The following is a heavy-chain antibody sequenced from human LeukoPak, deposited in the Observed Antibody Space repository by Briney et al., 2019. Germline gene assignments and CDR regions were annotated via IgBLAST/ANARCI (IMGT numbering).Heavy chain of an antibody. CDR3: ARGSRGYSYGSHYYYMDV. D-gene: IGHD5-18*01. CDR1: GGSFSGYY. Sequence: SETLSLTRAVYGGSFSGYYWSWIRQPPGKGLEWIGEINHSGSTNYNPSLKSRVTISVDTSKNQFSLKLSSVTAADTAVYYCARGSRGYSYGSHYYYMDVWGKGTTVTVSS. CDR2: INHSGST. J-gene: IGHJ6*03. V-gene: IGHV4-34*01.